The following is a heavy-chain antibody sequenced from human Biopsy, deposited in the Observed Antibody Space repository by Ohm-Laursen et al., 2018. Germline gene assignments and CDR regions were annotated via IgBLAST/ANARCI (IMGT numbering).Heavy chain of an antibody. J-gene: IGHJ4*02. Sequence: SLRLSCAAFGFIFSRYCMNWVRQTPEKGLEWVANMNQDGSEEHYVDSVKGRFTISRDNSKSSLYLQMNSLRDEDTAVYYCARGSSGTAAGRFASWGQGTLVTVSS. CDR2: MNQDGSEE. CDR3: ARGSSGTAAGRFAS. V-gene: IGHV3-7*04. CDR1: GFIFSRYC. D-gene: IGHD6-13*01.